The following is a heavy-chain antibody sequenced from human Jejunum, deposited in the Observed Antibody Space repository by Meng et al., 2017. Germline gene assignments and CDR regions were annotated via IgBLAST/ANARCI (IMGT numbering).Heavy chain of an antibody. CDR2: IYYSRNT. CDR1: GGTISSDY. Sequence: SETLSLTCTVSGGTISSDYLIWIRQPPGKGLEWICYIYYSRNTNYNPSLKSRVTISLDTSKNQFSMKLSPVTAADTAVYYCARDILAGRYGMDVWGQGTTVT. CDR3: ARDILAGRYGMDV. V-gene: IGHV4-59*01. J-gene: IGHJ6*01. D-gene: IGHD3-9*01.